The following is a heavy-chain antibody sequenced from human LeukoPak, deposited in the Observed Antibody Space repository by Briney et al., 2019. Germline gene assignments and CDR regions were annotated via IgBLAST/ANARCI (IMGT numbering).Heavy chain of an antibody. Sequence: SGGSLRLSCAASGFTFSSYAMNWVRQAPGKWLEWVSGLSGSGGSTYYADSVKGRFTISRDNSKNTLYLQMNSLRAEDTAVYYCARGSYYFDYWGQGTLVTVSS. CDR3: ARGSYYFDY. CDR1: GFTFSSYA. J-gene: IGHJ4*02. D-gene: IGHD1-26*01. CDR2: LSGSGGST. V-gene: IGHV3-23*01.